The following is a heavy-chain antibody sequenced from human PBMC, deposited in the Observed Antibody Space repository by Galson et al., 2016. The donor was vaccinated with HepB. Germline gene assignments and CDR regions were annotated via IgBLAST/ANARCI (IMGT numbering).Heavy chain of an antibody. J-gene: IGHJ4*02. D-gene: IGHD6-13*01. V-gene: IGHV4-39*07. CDR1: GGSISSGSYY. CDR2: IYYIGST. Sequence: SETLSLTCTVSGGSISSGSYYWGWIRQPPGKGLEWIGSIYYIGSTYYNPSLKSRVTISVDTSKNQFSLKVNSVTAADTAIYYCARDYNRYSSSWYFDYWGQGTLVTVSS. CDR3: ARDYNRYSSSWYFDY.